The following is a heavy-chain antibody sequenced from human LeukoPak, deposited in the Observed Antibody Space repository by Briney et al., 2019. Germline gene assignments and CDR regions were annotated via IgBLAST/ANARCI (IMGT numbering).Heavy chain of an antibody. V-gene: IGHV4-61*10. D-gene: IGHD3-22*01. CDR2: IHYSGST. CDR3: AREVESITMIVGAFDI. CDR1: GGSISSGSYD. J-gene: IGHJ3*02. Sequence: SETLSLTCTVSGGSISSGSYDWYWIRQPAGKGLEWIGYIHYSGSTNYNPSLKSRVTISVDTSKNQFSLKLSSVTAADTAVYYCAREVESITMIVGAFDIWGQGTMVTVSS.